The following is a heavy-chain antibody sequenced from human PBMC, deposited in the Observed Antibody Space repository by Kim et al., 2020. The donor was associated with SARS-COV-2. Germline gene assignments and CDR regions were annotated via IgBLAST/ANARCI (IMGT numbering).Heavy chain of an antibody. CDR3: AREGHDYSSSWYVRGGYYYYYYGMDV. Sequence: GGSLRLSCAASGFTFSSYSMNWVRQAPGKGLEWVSSISSSSSYIYYADSVKGRFTISRDNAKNSLYLQMNSLRAEDTAVYYCAREGHDYSSSWYVRGGYYYYYYGMDVWGQGTTVTVSS. CDR1: GFTFSSYS. CDR2: ISSSSSYI. V-gene: IGHV3-21*01. J-gene: IGHJ6*02. D-gene: IGHD6-13*01.